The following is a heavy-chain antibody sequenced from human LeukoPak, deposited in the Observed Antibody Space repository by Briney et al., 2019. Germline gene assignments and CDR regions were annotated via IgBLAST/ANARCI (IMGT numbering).Heavy chain of an antibody. V-gene: IGHV3-23*01. Sequence: QPGGSLRLSCAASGFTFSSYGMSWVRQAPGKGLEWVSAISGSGGSTYYADSVKGRFTISRDNSRNTLYLQMNSLRAEDTAVYYCARDLATRQRTGLYDSWGQGALVTVSS. CDR2: ISGSGGST. J-gene: IGHJ4*02. CDR1: GFTFSSYG. CDR3: ARDLATRQRTGLYDS. D-gene: IGHD3-16*02.